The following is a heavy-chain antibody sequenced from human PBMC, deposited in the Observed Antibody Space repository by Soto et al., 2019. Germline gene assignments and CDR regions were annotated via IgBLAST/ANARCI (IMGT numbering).Heavy chain of an antibody. CDR2: IFYSGST. CDR1: EGPSWTYD. CDR3: ARDVYCTNGVRYGCGGPFGS. J-gene: IGHJ4*02. Sequence: SGTPSALWLVAEGPSWTYDCRWILQTTRKGLEWIGYIFYSGSTNYNPSLKSRLTLSVDTSKNQVSLKLSSVTAADTAVYYWARDVYCTNGVRYGCGGPFGSRGQGT. D-gene: IGHD2-8*01. V-gene: IGHV4-59*01.